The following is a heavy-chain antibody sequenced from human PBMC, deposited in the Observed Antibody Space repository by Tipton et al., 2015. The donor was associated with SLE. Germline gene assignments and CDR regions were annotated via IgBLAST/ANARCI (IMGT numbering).Heavy chain of an antibody. CDR3: IRDAYGSGSYPY. CDR1: GFTVSSNY. V-gene: IGHV3-53*01. Sequence: SLRLSCAASGFTVSSNYMSWVRQAPGKGLEWVSVIYSGGSTYYADSVKGRFTISRDDSKSIAYLQMNSLKTEDTAVYYCIRDAYGSGSYPYWGQGTPVTVS. J-gene: IGHJ4*02. D-gene: IGHD3-10*01. CDR2: IYSGGST.